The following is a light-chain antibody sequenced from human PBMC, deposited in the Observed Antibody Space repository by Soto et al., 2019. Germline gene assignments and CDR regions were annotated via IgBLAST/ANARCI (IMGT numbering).Light chain of an antibody. J-gene: IGKJ2*01. V-gene: IGKV3-20*01. CDR2: GAS. CDR1: QSVSSSY. CDR3: QQYGSSPYT. Sequence: EIVLTQSPGTLSLSPGERATLSCSASQSVSSSYLAWYQQKPGQAPRLLIYGASSRATGIPDRFSGSGSGTDFTLTISRLEPEDFAVYYCQQYGSSPYTFGQWTKLEIK.